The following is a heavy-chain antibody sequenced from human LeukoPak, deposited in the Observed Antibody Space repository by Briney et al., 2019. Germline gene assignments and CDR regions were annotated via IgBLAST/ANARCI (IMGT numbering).Heavy chain of an antibody. Sequence: GASVKVSCKASGYTFTSYGMNWVRQATGQGLEWLGWMNPNSGNTGYAQNFQGRVTMTMNTSITTAYMELSSLRSEDTAVYYCARALSWTTESYYYMDVWGKGTTVTVSS. CDR2: MNPNSGNT. CDR1: GYTFTSYG. J-gene: IGHJ6*03. V-gene: IGHV1-8*01. CDR3: ARALSWTTESYYYMDV. D-gene: IGHD3/OR15-3a*01.